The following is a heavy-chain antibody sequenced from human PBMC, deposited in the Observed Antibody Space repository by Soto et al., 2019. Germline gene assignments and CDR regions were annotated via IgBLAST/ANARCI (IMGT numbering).Heavy chain of an antibody. J-gene: IGHJ6*02. CDR2: FYYSGST. V-gene: IGHV4-39*01. D-gene: IGHD2-8*01. CDR1: GGSISSSTFY. CDR3: ARLGGYCTTSCYGYYAMDV. Sequence: SETLSLTCTVSGGSISSSTFYWGWIRQPPGKGLEWIGTFYYSGSTYYNPSLKSRVTISVDTSKNQFSLKVSSVTAADTAVYYCARLGGYCTTSCYGYYAMDVWGQGTTVTVSS.